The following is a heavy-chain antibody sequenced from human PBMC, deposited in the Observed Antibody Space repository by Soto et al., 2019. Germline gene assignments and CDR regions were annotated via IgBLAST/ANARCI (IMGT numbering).Heavy chain of an antibody. CDR2: ISSTSSAT. CDR1: GFPFGTYA. Sequence: EVQLLESGGGLAQPGGSLRLSCAASGFPFGTYAMSWVRQAPGAGLEWVSGISSTSSATYYADSVQGRFTISRDNSKNTLYLQMNSLRADDTALYFCVRVKTPSWFDPWGRGTLVAVSS. V-gene: IGHV3-23*01. CDR3: VRVKTPSWFDP. D-gene: IGHD2-15*01. J-gene: IGHJ5*02.